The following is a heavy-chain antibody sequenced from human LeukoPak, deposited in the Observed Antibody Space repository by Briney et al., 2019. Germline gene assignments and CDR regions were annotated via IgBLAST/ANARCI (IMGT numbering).Heavy chain of an antibody. CDR2: IYYSGST. V-gene: IGHV4-59*01. CDR1: GGSISTYY. Sequence: PSETLSLTCTVSGGSISTYYWSWIRQPPGKGLEWIAYIYYSGSTNYNPSLKSRVTISVDTSKNLFSLKLSSVTAAATAVYYCARGGSYYGYFDYWGHGALVTVSS. CDR3: ARGGSYYGYFDY. D-gene: IGHD1-26*01. J-gene: IGHJ4*01.